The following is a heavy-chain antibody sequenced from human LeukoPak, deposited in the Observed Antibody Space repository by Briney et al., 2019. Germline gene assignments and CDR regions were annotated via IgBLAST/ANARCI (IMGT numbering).Heavy chain of an antibody. CDR3: ARARLWFGEPDWFDP. CDR2: INGGNGIT. Sequence: GASVKVSCKASGYTFTSYAMHWVRQAPGQRLEWMGWINGGNGITKHSQKFQGRVTITRDASASTAYMELSSLRSEDTAVYYCARARLWFGEPDWFDPWGQGTLVTVSS. CDR1: GYTFTSYA. J-gene: IGHJ5*02. D-gene: IGHD3-10*01. V-gene: IGHV1-3*01.